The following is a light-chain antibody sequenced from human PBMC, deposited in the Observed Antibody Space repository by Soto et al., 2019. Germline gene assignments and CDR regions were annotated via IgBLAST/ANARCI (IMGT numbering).Light chain of an antibody. V-gene: IGKV1-5*01. CDR1: QSIRSW. J-gene: IGKJ1*01. Sequence: DIQMTQSPSILSASVGDRVTITCRASQSIRSWLAWYQQKPGKAPKLLIYDASSLESGVPSRFSGRGSGTEFTLTISSLQPDDFATYYCQQYNSYWTFGQGTKVEIK. CDR2: DAS. CDR3: QQYNSYWT.